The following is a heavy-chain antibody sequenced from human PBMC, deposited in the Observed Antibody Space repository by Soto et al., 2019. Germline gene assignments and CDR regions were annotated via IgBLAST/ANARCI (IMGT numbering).Heavy chain of an antibody. CDR3: ARHPGRDSGYNSSEDAFDI. J-gene: IGHJ3*02. CDR1: GGSISTKNYY. V-gene: IGHV4-39*01. Sequence: QLQLQESGPGLVKPSETLSLTCTVSGGSISTKNYYWGCIRQPPGKGLEWIGSIYYIGSTYYTPSLKSRVAMSVDPAKTRFSLKLSSVTAAATAVYYWARHPGRDSGYNSSEDAFDIWCQGAMISVSS. CDR2: IYYIGST. D-gene: IGHD3-22*01.